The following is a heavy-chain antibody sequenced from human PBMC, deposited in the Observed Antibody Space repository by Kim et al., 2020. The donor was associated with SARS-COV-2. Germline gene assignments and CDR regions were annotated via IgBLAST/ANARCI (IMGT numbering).Heavy chain of an antibody. Sequence: SETLSLTCTVSGGSISSGGYYWSWIRQHPGKGLEWIGYIYYSGSTYYNPSLKSRVTISVDTSKNQFSLKLSSVTAADTAVYYCARAARSSSWYVVNWFDPWGQGTLVTVS. CDR2: IYYSGST. V-gene: IGHV4-31*03. J-gene: IGHJ5*02. D-gene: IGHD6-13*01. CDR1: GGSISSGGYY. CDR3: ARAARSSSWYVVNWFDP.